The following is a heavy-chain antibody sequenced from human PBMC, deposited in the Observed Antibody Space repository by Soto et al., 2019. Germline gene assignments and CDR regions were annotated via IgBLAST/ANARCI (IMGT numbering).Heavy chain of an antibody. J-gene: IGHJ4*02. V-gene: IGHV4-34*01. CDR1: GGSLSGYY. CDR3: ARGSRSTVIPMAHFDY. D-gene: IGHD4-4*01. Sequence: SETLSLTCDGGSLSGYYWSWIRQSPGVGLEWIGEIHQSGSTNYNPSLKSRVSISVDVSKNQFFLRLTSLTAADTAIYYCARGSRSTVIPMAHFDYWDQGTLVTVSS. CDR2: IHQSGST.